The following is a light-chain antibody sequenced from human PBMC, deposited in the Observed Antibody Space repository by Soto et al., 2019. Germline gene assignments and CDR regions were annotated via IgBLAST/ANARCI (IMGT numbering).Light chain of an antibody. V-gene: IGKV3-15*01. CDR3: QPYSKWPPYT. CDR2: GAS. Sequence: EIVMTQSPANLSVSPGERATLSCRASEGVSSSLAWYRQKPDQGPRLLIYGASTRATSIPARFSGSRSGTEFALTIDSLESEDFAVYYCQPYSKWPPYTFGQGTKLEIK. CDR1: EGVSSS. J-gene: IGKJ2*01.